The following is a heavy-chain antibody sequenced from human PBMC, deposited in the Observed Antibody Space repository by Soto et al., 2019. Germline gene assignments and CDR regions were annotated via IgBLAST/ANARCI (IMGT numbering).Heavy chain of an antibody. Sequence: ASVKVSCNASGYTFTSYGISWVRQAPGQGLEWMGWISAYNGNTNYAQKLQGRVTMTTDTSTSTAYMELRSLRSDDTAVYYCARDGPLITIFGVVIPHWFDPWGQGTLVTVSS. V-gene: IGHV1-18*04. CDR1: GYTFTSYG. CDR3: ARDGPLITIFGVVIPHWFDP. J-gene: IGHJ5*02. CDR2: ISAYNGNT. D-gene: IGHD3-3*01.